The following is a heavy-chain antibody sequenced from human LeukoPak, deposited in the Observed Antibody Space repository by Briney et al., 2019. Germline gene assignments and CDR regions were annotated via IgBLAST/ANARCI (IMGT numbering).Heavy chain of an antibody. CDR1: GFTFDDYA. V-gene: IGHV3-9*01. J-gene: IGHJ4*02. CDR2: ISWNSGSI. Sequence: GRSLRLSCAASGFTFDDYAMHWVRQAPGKGLEWVSGISWNSGSIDYADSVKGRFTISRDNAKNSLYLQMNSLRAEDTALYYCAKDSTTYDFASPDCWGQGTLVTVSS. D-gene: IGHD3-3*01. CDR3: AKDSTTYDFASPDC.